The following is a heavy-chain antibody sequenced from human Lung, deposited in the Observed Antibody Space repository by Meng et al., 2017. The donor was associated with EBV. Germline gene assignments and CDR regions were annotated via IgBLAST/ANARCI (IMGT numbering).Heavy chain of an antibody. CDR1: GYTFTSYD. CDR3: ARWAIPTIFEDLNWFDP. V-gene: IGHV1-8*01. J-gene: IGHJ5*02. D-gene: IGHD3-3*01. CDR2: MNPNSCTT. Sequence: VQDMETGAEDAVRSAPVKVSVTPSGYTFTSYDLNLVRQATGQGREWMGWMNPNSCTTGYAKKFQGRVTMTRNTSISTAYMELSSLRSEDTAVYYCARWAIPTIFEDLNWFDPWGQGTLVTVSS.